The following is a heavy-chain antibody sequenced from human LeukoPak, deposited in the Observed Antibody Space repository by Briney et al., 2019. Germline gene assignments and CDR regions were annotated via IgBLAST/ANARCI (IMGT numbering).Heavy chain of an antibody. Sequence: GGSLRLSCTASGFTFTTYWMSWVRQAPGRGLEWVASIRQDGSDKYYVDSVKGRFTISRDNARNSLNLQMNTLRADDTAVYHCARTNPVYGDYDYWGQGTLVTVSS. V-gene: IGHV3-7*03. J-gene: IGHJ4*02. CDR1: GFTFTTYW. CDR2: IRQDGSDK. CDR3: ARTNPVYGDYDY. D-gene: IGHD4-17*01.